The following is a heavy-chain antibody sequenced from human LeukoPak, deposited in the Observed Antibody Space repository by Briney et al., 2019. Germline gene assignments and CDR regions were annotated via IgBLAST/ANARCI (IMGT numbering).Heavy chain of an antibody. CDR3: ARKGPAYSGSYPNWFDP. J-gene: IGHJ5*02. CDR1: GFTFSSYA. Sequence: GGSLRLSCAASGFTFSSYAMHWVRQAPGQRLEWMGWINAGNGNTKYSQKFQGRVTITRDTSASTAYMELSSLRSEDTAVNYCARKGPAYSGSYPNWFDPWGQGTLVTVSS. CDR2: INAGNGNT. D-gene: IGHD1-26*01. V-gene: IGHV1-3*01.